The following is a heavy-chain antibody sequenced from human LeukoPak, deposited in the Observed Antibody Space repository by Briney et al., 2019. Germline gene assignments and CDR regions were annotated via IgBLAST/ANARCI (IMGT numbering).Heavy chain of an antibody. CDR1: GYTLTELS. CDR2: FDPEDGET. Sequence: ASVKVSCKVPGYTLTELSMHWVRQAPGKGLEWMGGFDPEDGETIYAQKFQGRVTMTEDTSTDTAYMELSSLRSEDTAVYYCATFDGLLRYFDYWGQGTLVTVSS. CDR3: ATFDGLLRYFDY. J-gene: IGHJ4*02. V-gene: IGHV1-24*01. D-gene: IGHD3-9*01.